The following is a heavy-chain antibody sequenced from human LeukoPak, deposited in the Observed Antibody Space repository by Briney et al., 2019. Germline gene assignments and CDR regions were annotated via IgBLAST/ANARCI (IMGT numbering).Heavy chain of an antibody. CDR3: ARPSRGGTFSAA. CDR2: MKQDGSEK. V-gene: IGHV3-7*05. D-gene: IGHD3-16*01. Sequence: GGSLRLSCAASGFTFSAFWMSWVRQAPGKGLEWVATMKQDGSEKYYVDSVRGRFTISRDNAKSSLYLQMNSLRAEDTAVYYCARPSRGGTFSAAWGQGTLVTVS. J-gene: IGHJ5*02. CDR1: GFTFSAFW.